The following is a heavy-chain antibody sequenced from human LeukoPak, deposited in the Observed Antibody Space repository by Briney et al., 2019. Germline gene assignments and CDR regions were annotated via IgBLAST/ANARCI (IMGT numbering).Heavy chain of an antibody. CDR3: ARTYCGGDCRGYYYHYYMDV. V-gene: IGHV4-34*01. CDR2: MYYSGST. J-gene: IGHJ6*03. CDR1: GGSFSGYY. D-gene: IGHD2-21*02. Sequence: PSETLSLTCAVYGGSFSGYYWSWIRQPPGKGLEWIGSMYYSGSTYYNPSLKSRVTISVDTSKNQVSLKLSSVTAADTTVYYCARTYCGGDCRGYYYHYYMDVWGKGTTVTIFS.